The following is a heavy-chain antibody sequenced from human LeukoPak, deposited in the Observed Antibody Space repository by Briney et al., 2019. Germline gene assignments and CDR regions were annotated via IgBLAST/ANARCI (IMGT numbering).Heavy chain of an antibody. CDR2: ISSSGTTI. V-gene: IGHV3-48*03. CDR1: GFTFISYE. Sequence: GGSLRLSCAASGFTFISYEMNWVRQAPGKGLEWVSYISSSGTTIHYADPVKGRFTISRHNAKNSLYLHMNSLRAEHTAVYYCARALTTSWYYFDYWGQGTLVTVSS. CDR3: ARALTTSWYYFDY. D-gene: IGHD2-2*01. J-gene: IGHJ4*02.